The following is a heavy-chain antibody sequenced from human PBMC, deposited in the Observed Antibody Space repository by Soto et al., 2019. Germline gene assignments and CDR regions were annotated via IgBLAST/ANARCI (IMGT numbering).Heavy chain of an antibody. J-gene: IGHJ4*02. D-gene: IGHD5-18*01. CDR2: IYYSGNT. V-gene: IGHV4-39*02. Sequence: QLQLQESGPGLVKSSETLSLTCIVSGGSIRSGSYYWGWIRQPPGKGLEWIGEIYYSGNTNHNPSLKSRVTISVDTSKNHFSLNLSSVTAADTAVYYCVRRGHGYSYLDYWGQGTLVTVSS. CDR3: VRRGHGYSYLDY. CDR1: GGSIRSGSYY.